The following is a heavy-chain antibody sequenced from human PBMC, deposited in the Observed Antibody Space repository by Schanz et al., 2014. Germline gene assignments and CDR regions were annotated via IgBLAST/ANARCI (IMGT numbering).Heavy chain of an antibody. J-gene: IGHJ6*02. V-gene: IGHV3-48*04. CDR1: RFTFSAHA. Sequence: EVQLLESGGGLVQPGGSLRLSCAASRFTFSAHAMSWVRQAPGKGLEWVSYINGGGETTYYADSVRGRFTISRDNAKNSLFLQMNSLRAEDTAKYYCARGNYGMDVWGQGTTVTVSS. CDR2: INGGGETT. CDR3: ARGNYGMDV.